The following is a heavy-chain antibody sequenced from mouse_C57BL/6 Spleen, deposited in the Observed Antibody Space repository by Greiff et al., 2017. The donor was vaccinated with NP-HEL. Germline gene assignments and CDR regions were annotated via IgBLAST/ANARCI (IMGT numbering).Heavy chain of an antibody. Sequence: DVHLVESRGGLVKPGGSLKLSCAASGFTFSSYAMSWVRQTPEKRLEWVATISDGGSYTYYPDNVKGRFTISRDNAKNNLYLQMSHLKSEDTAMYYCAREDYSNYGIFFAYWGQGTLVTVSA. CDR3: AREDYSNYGIFFAY. CDR1: GFTFSSYA. CDR2: ISDGGSYT. J-gene: IGHJ3*01. V-gene: IGHV5-4*01. D-gene: IGHD2-5*01.